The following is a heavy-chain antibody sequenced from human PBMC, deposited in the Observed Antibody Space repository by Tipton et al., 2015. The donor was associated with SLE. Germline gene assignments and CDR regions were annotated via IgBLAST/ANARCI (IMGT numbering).Heavy chain of an antibody. V-gene: IGHV4-39*07. CDR1: GGSISSSTYY. D-gene: IGHD6-19*01. Sequence: TLSLTCTVSGGSISSSTYYWGWIRQPPGKGLEWIGNINYSGTTYYNPSLRSRVTTSVDTSKNQFSLRLTSVTAADTALYYCARGRSSAWSPAESWGQGTLVTVSS. J-gene: IGHJ5*02. CDR3: ARGRSSAWSPAES. CDR2: INYSGTT.